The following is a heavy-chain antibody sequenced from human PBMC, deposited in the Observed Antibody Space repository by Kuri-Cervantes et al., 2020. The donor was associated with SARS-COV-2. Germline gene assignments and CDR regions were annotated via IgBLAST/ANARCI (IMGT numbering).Heavy chain of an antibody. CDR3: ARDVWSGYYYGMDV. J-gene: IGHJ6*02. D-gene: IGHD3-3*01. V-gene: IGHV3-30-3*01. CDR2: ISYDGSNK. Sequence: GESLKISCAASGFTFSSYAMHWVRQAPGKGLEWVAVISYDGSNKYYADSVKGRFTISRDNSKNTLYLQVNSLRAEDTAVYYCARDVWSGYYYGMDVWGQGTTVTVSS. CDR1: GFTFSSYA.